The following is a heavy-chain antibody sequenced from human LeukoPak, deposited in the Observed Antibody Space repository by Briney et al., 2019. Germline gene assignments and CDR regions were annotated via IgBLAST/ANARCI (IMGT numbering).Heavy chain of an antibody. J-gene: IGHJ4*02. CDR3: ARDRAWNYFDS. D-gene: IGHD3-3*01. V-gene: IGHV3-30*03. CDR2: ISSDGSRK. CDR1: GFNFSNHG. Sequence: GRSLRLSCAPSGFNFSNHGMHWVRQAPGKGLEWVAIISSDGSRKYYAHSVEGRFTISRDNSKNTLYLQMDSLRAEDTAVYYCARDRAWNYFDSWGQGTLVTVSS.